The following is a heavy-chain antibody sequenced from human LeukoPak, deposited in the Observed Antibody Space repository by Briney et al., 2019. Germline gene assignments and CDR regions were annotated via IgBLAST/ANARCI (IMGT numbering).Heavy chain of an antibody. D-gene: IGHD3-3*01. CDR2: ITDSGGST. CDR1: GLPHRNHG. CDR3: AKDRITMSCFDI. V-gene: IGHV3-23*01. Sequence: GGTQRLPRAASGLPHRNHGTSWARQPSAKGLEWVSDITDSGGSTYYADSAKGRLTNQRHNHKNTLHLQKNPLRAEDTAVYYCAKDRITMSCFDIWGQGTMVTVSS. J-gene: IGHJ3*02.